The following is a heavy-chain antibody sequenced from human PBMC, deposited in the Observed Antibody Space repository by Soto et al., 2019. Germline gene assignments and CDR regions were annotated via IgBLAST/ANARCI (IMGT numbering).Heavy chain of an antibody. V-gene: IGHV1-18*04. J-gene: IGHJ5*02. CDR3: AGYCSSTSCPRSPFYGEYETGTFDP. D-gene: IGHD2-2*01. Sequence: ASVKVSCKASGYTFTSYGISWVRQAPGQGLEWMGWISAYNGNTNYAQKLQGRVTMTTDTSTSTAYMELRSLRSDDTAVYYCAGYCSSTSCPRSPFYGEYETGTFDPWGQGTLVTVSS. CDR2: ISAYNGNT. CDR1: GYTFTSYG.